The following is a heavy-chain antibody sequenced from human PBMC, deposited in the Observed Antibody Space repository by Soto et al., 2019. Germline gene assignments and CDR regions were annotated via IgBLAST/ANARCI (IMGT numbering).Heavy chain of an antibody. J-gene: IGHJ6*02. Sequence: LRLSCAASGFTFSSYWMHWVRQAPGKGLVWVSRINSDGSSTSYADSVKGRFTISRDNAKSTLYLQMNSLRAEDTAVYYCARLQDSSSSLYYYYYGMDVWGQGTTVTVSS. CDR3: ARLQDSSSSLYYYYYGMDV. D-gene: IGHD6-6*01. CDR1: GFTFSSYW. CDR2: INSDGSST. V-gene: IGHV3-74*01.